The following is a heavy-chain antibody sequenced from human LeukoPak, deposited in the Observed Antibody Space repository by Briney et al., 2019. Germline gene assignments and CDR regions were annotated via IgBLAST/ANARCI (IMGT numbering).Heavy chain of an antibody. V-gene: IGHV3-30-3*01. Sequence: GRSLRLSCAASGFTFSSYAMHWVCQAPGKGLEWVAVISYDGSNKYYADSVKGRFTISRDNSKNTLYLQMNSLRAEDTAVYYCAKEGGYCSGGSCYYYFDYWGQGTLVTVSS. J-gene: IGHJ4*02. D-gene: IGHD2-15*01. CDR1: GFTFSSYA. CDR3: AKEGGYCSGGSCYYYFDY. CDR2: ISYDGSNK.